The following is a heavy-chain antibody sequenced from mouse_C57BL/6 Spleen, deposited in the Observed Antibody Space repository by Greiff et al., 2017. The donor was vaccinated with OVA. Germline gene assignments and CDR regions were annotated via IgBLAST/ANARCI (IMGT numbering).Heavy chain of an antibody. CDR1: GYTFTSYT. J-gene: IGHJ2*01. D-gene: IGHD2-3*01. V-gene: IGHV1-4*01. CDR3: ARASDGYYFDY. Sequence: QVQLKQSGAELARPGASVKMSCKASGYTFTSYTMHWVKQRPGQGLEWIGYINPSSGYTKYNQKFKDKATLTADKSSSTAYMQLSSLTSEDSAVYYCARASDGYYFDYWGQGTTLTVSS. CDR2: INPSSGYT.